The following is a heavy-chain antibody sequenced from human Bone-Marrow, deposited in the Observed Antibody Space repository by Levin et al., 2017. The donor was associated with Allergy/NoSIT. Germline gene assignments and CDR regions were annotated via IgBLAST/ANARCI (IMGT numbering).Heavy chain of an antibody. D-gene: IGHD1-14*01. CDR1: GFILNNYW. V-gene: IGHV3-7*03. Sequence: ASVKVSCAASGFILNNYWMTWVRQAPGKGLEWVANIKEDGSDKNYVDSVKGRFTISRDNAKNLLSLQLNGLRAEDTAVYYCGRLRKAAVIDYWGQGVLVSVSS. CDR3: GRLRKAAVIDY. J-gene: IGHJ4*02. CDR2: IKEDGSDK.